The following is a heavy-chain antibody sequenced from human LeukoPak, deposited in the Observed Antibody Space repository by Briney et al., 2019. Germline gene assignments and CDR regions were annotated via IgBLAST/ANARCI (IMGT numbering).Heavy chain of an antibody. V-gene: IGHV4-4*02. J-gene: IGHJ4*02. CDR2: IYHSGST. CDR1: GGSISSSNW. Sequence: SGTLSLTCAVSGGSISSSNWWSWVRRPPGKGLEWIGEIYHSGSTNYNPSLKSRVTISIDKSKNQFSLKLSSVTAADTAVYYCARYRGANGYYFDYWGQGTLVTVSS. CDR3: ARYRGANGYYFDY. D-gene: IGHD3-10*01.